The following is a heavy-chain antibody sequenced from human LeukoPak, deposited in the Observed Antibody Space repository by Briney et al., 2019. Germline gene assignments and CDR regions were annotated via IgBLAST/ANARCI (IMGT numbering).Heavy chain of an antibody. D-gene: IGHD2-15*01. J-gene: IGHJ4*02. CDR2: ISGSGGST. CDR1: GFTFSSYA. CDR3: AKGGGSSCYSPSDY. Sequence: GGSLRLSCAASGFTFSSYAMSWVRQAPGKGLEWVSAISGSGGSTYYADSVKGRFTISRDNSKNTLYLQMNSLRAEDTAVYYCAKGGGSSCYSPSDYWGQGTLATVSS. V-gene: IGHV3-23*01.